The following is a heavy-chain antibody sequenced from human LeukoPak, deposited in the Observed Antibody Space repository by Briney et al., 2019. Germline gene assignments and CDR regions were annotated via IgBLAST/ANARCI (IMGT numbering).Heavy chain of an antibody. V-gene: IGHV3-7*03. CDR2: IKQDGSEK. D-gene: IGHD5-18*01. Sequence: PGGSLRLSCAASGFTFSSYSMSWVRQAQGKGLEWVANIKQDGSEKYYVDSVKGRFTISRDNAKNSLYLQMNSLRAEDTAVYYCAKDRATAMALGTFDYWGQGTLVTVSS. J-gene: IGHJ4*02. CDR1: GFTFSSYS. CDR3: AKDRATAMALGTFDY.